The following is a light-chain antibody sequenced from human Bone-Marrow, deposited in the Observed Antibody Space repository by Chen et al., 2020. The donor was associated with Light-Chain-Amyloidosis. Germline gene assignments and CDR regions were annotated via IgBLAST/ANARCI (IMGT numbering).Light chain of an antibody. CDR2: RDT. Sequence: SYELTQPPSVSVSPGQTARITCSGDDLPTKYAYWYQQKPGQAPVLVIHRDTERPSGISERFSGSSSGTTATLTISGVQAEEDADYHCQSADSSGTYEVIFGGGTKLTVL. J-gene: IGLJ2*01. CDR1: DLPTKY. V-gene: IGLV3-25*02. CDR3: QSADSSGTYEVI.